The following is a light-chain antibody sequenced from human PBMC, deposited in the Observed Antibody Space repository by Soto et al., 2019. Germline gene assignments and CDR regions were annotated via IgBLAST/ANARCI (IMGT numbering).Light chain of an antibody. Sequence: DIVMTQSPLSLPVTPGEPASISCRSSQSLLHSNGYNYLDWYLQKPGQSPQLLIYLGSNRFSGVPDRFSGSGAGTDFTLKISRVEAEDVGVYYCMQATQFWTFGQGTKVDIK. J-gene: IGKJ1*01. CDR2: LGS. CDR1: QSLLHSNGYNY. V-gene: IGKV2-28*01. CDR3: MQATQFWT.